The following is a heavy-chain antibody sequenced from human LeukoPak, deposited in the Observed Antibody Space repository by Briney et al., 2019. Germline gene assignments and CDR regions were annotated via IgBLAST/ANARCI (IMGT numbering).Heavy chain of an antibody. Sequence: SETLSLTCTVSGGSISSSSYYWGWIRQPPGKGLEWIGSIYYSGSTYYNPSLKSRVTISVDTSKNQFSLKLSSVTAADTAVYYCARDGIAVAVEVDYWGQGTLVTVSS. D-gene: IGHD6-19*01. V-gene: IGHV4-39*07. J-gene: IGHJ4*02. CDR3: ARDGIAVAVEVDY. CDR1: GGSISSSSYY. CDR2: IYYSGST.